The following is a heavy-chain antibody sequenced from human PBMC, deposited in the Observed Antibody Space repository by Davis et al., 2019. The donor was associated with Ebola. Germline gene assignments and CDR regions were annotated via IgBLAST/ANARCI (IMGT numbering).Heavy chain of an antibody. D-gene: IGHD3-3*01. Sequence: ESLKISCAASGFTFSSYAMSWVRQAPGKGLEWVSAISGSGGSTYYADSVKGRFTISRDNSKNTLYLQMNSLRAEDTAVYYCAAPKYYDFWSGYCAWGQGTLVTVSS. CDR1: GFTFSSYA. J-gene: IGHJ5*02. CDR2: ISGSGGST. V-gene: IGHV3-23*01. CDR3: AAPKYYDFWSGYCA.